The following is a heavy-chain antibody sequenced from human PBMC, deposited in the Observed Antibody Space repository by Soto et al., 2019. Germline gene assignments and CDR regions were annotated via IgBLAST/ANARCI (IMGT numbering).Heavy chain of an antibody. J-gene: IGHJ6*02. CDR2: ISDYNVNT. Sequence: QVQLVQSGAEVKKPGASVKVSCKASGYTFTSYVITWVRQAPGQGLEWMGWISDYNVNTNYAQKLQRRVTMATDTATRTAYMELRSLRSDDTAVYYCAGVGGSSFIYYGMDVWGQGSTVTVS. CDR1: GYTFTSYV. D-gene: IGHD1-26*01. V-gene: IGHV1-18*01. CDR3: AGVGGSSFIYYGMDV.